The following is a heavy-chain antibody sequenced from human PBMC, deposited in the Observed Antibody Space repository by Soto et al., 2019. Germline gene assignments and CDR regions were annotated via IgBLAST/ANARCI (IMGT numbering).Heavy chain of an antibody. V-gene: IGHV1-2*02. J-gene: IGHJ4*02. CDR3: GRGRSGQIVVFY. Sequence: ASVKVSCKASGYTFTGYYMHWLRQAPGQGLEWMGWINPNSGGTNYAQKFQGRVTMTRDTSISTAYMELNNLSPDDTAVYYCGRGRSGQIVVFYWGQGTPVTVSS. D-gene: IGHD5-12*01. CDR1: GYTFTGYY. CDR2: INPNSGGT.